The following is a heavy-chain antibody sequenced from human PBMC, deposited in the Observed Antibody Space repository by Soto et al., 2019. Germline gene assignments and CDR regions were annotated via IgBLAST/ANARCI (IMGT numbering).Heavy chain of an antibody. J-gene: IGHJ4*02. Sequence: SVKVSCKVSGGTFDLYALSWVRQAPGQGLEWMGGIIPTFSSSKYAQKFQGRVTITADESTSTAYMELSSLRSDDTAVYYCASGTFTMSGSYFDYWGQGTLVTVYS. CDR2: IIPTFSSS. V-gene: IGHV1-69*13. D-gene: IGHD6-13*01. CDR1: GGTFDLYA. CDR3: ASGTFTMSGSYFDY.